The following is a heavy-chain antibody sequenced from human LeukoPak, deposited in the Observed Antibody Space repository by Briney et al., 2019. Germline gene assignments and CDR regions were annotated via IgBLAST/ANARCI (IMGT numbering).Heavy chain of an antibody. Sequence: GGSLRLSCAASGFTFSTYWMTWVRQAPGKGLEWVANIKQDGSAKYYVDSLRGRFSIPRDNVKNSLFLQMNSLSAEDTAVDYCARCPYDSTGYYSVPSHLDYWGQGTLVTVSS. CDR2: IKQDGSAK. D-gene: IGHD3-22*01. CDR3: ARCPYDSTGYYSVPSHLDY. V-gene: IGHV3-7*01. CDR1: GFTFSTYW. J-gene: IGHJ4*02.